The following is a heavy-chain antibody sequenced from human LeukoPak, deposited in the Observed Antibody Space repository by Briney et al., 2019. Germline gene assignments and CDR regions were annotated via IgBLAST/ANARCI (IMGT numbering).Heavy chain of an antibody. CDR2: ISASSNYI. V-gene: IGHV3-21*01. Sequence: GESLRLSCAASGFTFSSHSMNWVRQAPGKGLEWVSSISASSNYIYYADSVKGRFTISRDNAKSSVYLQMSSLRVEDTAVYYCAARLTGIINAYNYWGQGTLVTVSS. CDR1: GFTFSSHS. J-gene: IGHJ4*02. CDR3: AARLTGIINAYNY. D-gene: IGHD1-14*01.